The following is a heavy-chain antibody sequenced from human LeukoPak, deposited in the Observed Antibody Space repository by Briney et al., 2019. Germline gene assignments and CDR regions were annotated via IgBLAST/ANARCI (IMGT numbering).Heavy chain of an antibody. CDR3: AKDRWVGATISHYFDY. CDR1: GFTFRNYA. V-gene: IGHV3-23*01. Sequence: GGSLRLSCAVSGFTFRNYAMSWVRQAPGKGLEWVSSITGSADNTYYADSVKGRFPISRDNSKNTLYLQMTSLRAEDTAVYYCAKDRWVGATISHYFDYWGQGTLVTVSS. J-gene: IGHJ4*02. CDR2: ITGSADNT. D-gene: IGHD1-26*01.